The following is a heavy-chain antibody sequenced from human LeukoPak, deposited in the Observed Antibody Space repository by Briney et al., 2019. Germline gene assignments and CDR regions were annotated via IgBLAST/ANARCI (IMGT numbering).Heavy chain of an antibody. D-gene: IGHD2-21*01. V-gene: IGHV4-38-2*02. CDR1: GYSISSGYY. J-gene: IGHJ4*02. Sequence: SETLSLTCTVSGYSISSGYYWGWIRQPPGKGLEWIGSIYHSRNTYYNPSLKSRVTISVDTSKNQFSLKLNSVTAADTAVYFCARTLWQEVGYWGQGTLVTVSS. CDR3: ARTLWQEVGY. CDR2: IYHSRNT.